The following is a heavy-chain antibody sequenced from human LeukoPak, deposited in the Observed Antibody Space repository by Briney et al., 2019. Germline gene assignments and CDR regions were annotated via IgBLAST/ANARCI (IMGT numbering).Heavy chain of an antibody. CDR2: INPNNGGT. CDR3: ARDSLGIAVAGSILGNWFDP. V-gene: IGHV1-2*02. CDR1: GYTFTGYY. J-gene: IGHJ5*02. D-gene: IGHD6-19*01. Sequence: ASVKVSCKASGYTFTGYYMHWVRQAPGQGLEWMGWINPNNGGTKYAQKFQGRVTMTRDTSISTAYMELSRLRSDDTAVYYCARDSLGIAVAGSILGNWFDPWGQGTLVTVSS.